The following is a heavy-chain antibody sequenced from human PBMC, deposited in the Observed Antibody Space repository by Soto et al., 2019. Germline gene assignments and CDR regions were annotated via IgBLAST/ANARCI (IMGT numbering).Heavy chain of an antibody. CDR3: ARRIKYYYAMDV. CDR1: GGSISSYY. D-gene: IGHD2-15*01. Sequence: QVQLQESGPGLVKPSETLSLTCTVSGGSISSYYWSWIRQPPGKGLEWIGYISDSGSTNYNPSLKSRVTISVDTSNNQFSQKLSSVTAADTAVYYCARRIKYYYAMDVWGQGTTVTVSS. J-gene: IGHJ6*02. V-gene: IGHV4-59*08. CDR2: ISDSGST.